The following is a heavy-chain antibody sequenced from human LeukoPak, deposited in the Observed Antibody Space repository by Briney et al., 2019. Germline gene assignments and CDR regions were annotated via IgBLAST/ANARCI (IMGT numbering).Heavy chain of an antibody. CDR2: ISYDGSNK. Sequence: GGSLRLSCAASGFTFSSYAMHWVRQAPGKGLEWVAVISYDGSNKYYADSVKGRFTISRDNSKNTLYLQMNGLRAEDTAVYYCARDRDGPLGHYYYYGMDVWGQGTTVTVSS. D-gene: IGHD5-24*01. CDR1: GFTFSSYA. V-gene: IGHV3-30-3*01. J-gene: IGHJ6*02. CDR3: ARDRDGPLGHYYYYGMDV.